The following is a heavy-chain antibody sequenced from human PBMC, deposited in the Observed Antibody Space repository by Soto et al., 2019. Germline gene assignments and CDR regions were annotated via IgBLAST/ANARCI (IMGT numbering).Heavy chain of an antibody. J-gene: IGHJ6*02. CDR3: ARGSIAAAGPLKYYYYYGMDV. Sequence: GASVKVSCKASGGTFSSYAISWVRQAPGQGLEWMGGIIPIFGTANYAQKFQGRVTITADESTSTAYMELSSLRSEDTAVYYCARGSIAAAGPLKYYYYYGMDVWGQGTTVTVSS. CDR1: GGTFSSYA. D-gene: IGHD6-13*01. V-gene: IGHV1-69*13. CDR2: IIPIFGTA.